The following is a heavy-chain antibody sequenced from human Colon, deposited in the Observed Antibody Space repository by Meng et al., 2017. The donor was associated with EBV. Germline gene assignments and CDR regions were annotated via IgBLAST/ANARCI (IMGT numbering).Heavy chain of an antibody. J-gene: IGHJ5*02. CDR2: IYYSGNT. V-gene: IGHV4-30-4*01. CDR3: ARAEYYNWFDP. Sequence: QVQVQESGPGLVKPSQXLSPTCTVSGGSMSSGDYFWNWIRQPPGKGLEWIGYIYYSGNTYYNPSLKSRVTISIDTSKNQFSLKLSSVTAADTAVYYCARAEYYNWFDPWGQGTLVTVSS. D-gene: IGHD1-14*01. CDR1: GGSMSSGDYF.